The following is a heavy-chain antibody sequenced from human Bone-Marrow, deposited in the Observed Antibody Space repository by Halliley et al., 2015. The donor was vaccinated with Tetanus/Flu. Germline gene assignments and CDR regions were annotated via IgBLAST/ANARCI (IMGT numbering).Heavy chain of an antibody. J-gene: IGHJ4*02. CDR1: GFTFTNTW. Sequence: SLRLSCAASGFTFTNTWMSWVRQVPGKGLEWVGRFKSKSDGGTADYTAPVKGRFTISRDDATNRLYLQMDSLKTEDTGVYYCTAEGYYDGRRYWEGYDYWDQCALVTVSS. CDR2: FKSKSDGGTA. D-gene: IGHD3-22*01. CDR3: TAEGYYDGRRYWEGYDY. V-gene: IGHV3-15*01.